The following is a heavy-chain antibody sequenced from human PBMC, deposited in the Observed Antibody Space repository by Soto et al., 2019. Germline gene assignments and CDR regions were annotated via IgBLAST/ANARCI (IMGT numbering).Heavy chain of an antibody. J-gene: IGHJ4*02. V-gene: IGHV4-59*01. D-gene: IGHD2-2*01. CDR1: GGSISSYY. CDR2: IYYSGST. Sequence: SETLSLTCTVSGGSISSYYWSWIRQPPGKGLEWIGYIYYSGSTNYNPSLKSRVTISVDTSKNQFSLKLSSVTAADTAVYYCARSGGYCNNTSCLLLNSGYDDIANFDYWGQGTLVTVSS. CDR3: ARSGGYCNNTSCLLLNSGYDDIANFDY.